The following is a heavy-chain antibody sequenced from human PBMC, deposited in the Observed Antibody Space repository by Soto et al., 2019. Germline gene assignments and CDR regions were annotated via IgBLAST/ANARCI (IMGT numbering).Heavy chain of an antibody. Sequence: EVHLVESGGGLVQPGESLRLSCAASGFTVSSNYMSWVRQAPGKGLEWVSILYSGGSTYYADSVKGRFTISRDNSKNMVYLQMNNLRAEDTAVYYCARERDTSGYVLKYWGQGTLVTVSS. CDR1: GFTVSSNY. D-gene: IGHD3-22*01. V-gene: IGHV3-66*01. CDR3: ARERDTSGYVLKY. J-gene: IGHJ4*02. CDR2: LYSGGST.